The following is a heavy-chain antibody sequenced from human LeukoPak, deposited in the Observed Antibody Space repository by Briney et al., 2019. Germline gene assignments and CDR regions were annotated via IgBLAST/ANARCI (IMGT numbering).Heavy chain of an antibody. D-gene: IGHD1-26*01. CDR3: AEVPRIVGALYFDY. V-gene: IGHV3-53*01. J-gene: IGHJ4*02. CDR1: GFTVSSNY. CDR2: IYSGGST. Sequence: GGSLRLSCAASGFTVSSNYMSWVRQAPGKGLEWVSVIYSGGSTYYADSVKGRFTISRDNSKNTLYLQMNSLRAEDTAVYYCAEVPRIVGALYFDYWGQGTLVTVSS.